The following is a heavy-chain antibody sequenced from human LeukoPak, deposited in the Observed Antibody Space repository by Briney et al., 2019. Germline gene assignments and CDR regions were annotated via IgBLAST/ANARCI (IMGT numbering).Heavy chain of an antibody. V-gene: IGHV6-1*01. D-gene: IGHD6-13*01. CDR1: ADSVSSNSAA. CDR3: ARAAGTMGTFDY. Sequence: SQTLSRTGAIYADSVSSNSAAWNWIRQSPSRGLEWLGRTYYRSKWYTDYAVSVKSRITINPDTSKNQFSLQLNSVTPEDTAVYYCARAAGTMGTFDYWGQETLVTVAS. CDR2: TYYRSKWYT. J-gene: IGHJ4*02.